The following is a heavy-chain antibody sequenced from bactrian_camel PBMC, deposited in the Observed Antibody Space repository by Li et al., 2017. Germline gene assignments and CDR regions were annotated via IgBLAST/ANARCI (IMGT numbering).Heavy chain of an antibody. D-gene: IGHD1*01. J-gene: IGHJ4*01. CDR1: GQLRGSNC. CDR3: AAYPFPYGTVNDAGRRKCLQFQYTF. V-gene: IGHV3S55*01. CDR2: IRRSGGET. Sequence: HVQLVESGGGSVQAGGSLRLSCVVSGQLRGSNCVGWYRLPPGRAPAEREGIAAIRRSGGETWYAGSVKGRFTISQDNAKNVMSLEMNDLKPEGTAMYYCAAYPFPYGTVNDAGRRKCLQFQYTFWGQGTQVTVS.